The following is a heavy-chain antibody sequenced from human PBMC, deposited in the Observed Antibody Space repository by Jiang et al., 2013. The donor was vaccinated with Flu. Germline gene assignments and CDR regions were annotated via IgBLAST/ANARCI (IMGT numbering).Heavy chain of an antibody. V-gene: IGHV3-30*03. CDR1: GFIFDNYG. D-gene: IGHD2-2*03. CDR3: ATVRYIGFEDNSGYF. Sequence: QLVESGGGVVQIGRSLKLSCVASGFIFDNYGMHWVRRAPGKGLEWVALISHNGREYYADSVKGRFTVSRDDSKSTLYLQMHSLGADDTAIYYCATVRYIGFEDNSGYFWGEGTLVTVSS. J-gene: IGHJ1*01. CDR2: ISHNGRE.